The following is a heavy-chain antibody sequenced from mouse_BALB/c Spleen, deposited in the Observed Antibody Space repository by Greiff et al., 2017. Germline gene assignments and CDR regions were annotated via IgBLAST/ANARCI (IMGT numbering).Heavy chain of an antibody. CDR1: GYTFTSYV. CDR3: ARESNLPPYYYAMDY. V-gene: IGHV1-14*01. J-gene: IGHJ4*01. Sequence: VQLQQSGPELVKPGASVKMSCKASGYTFTSYVMHWVKQKPGQGLEWIGYINPYNDGTKYNEKFKGKATLTSDKSSSTAYMELSSLTSEDSAVYYCARESNLPPYYYAMDYWGQGTSVTVSS. D-gene: IGHD2-5*01. CDR2: INPYNDGT.